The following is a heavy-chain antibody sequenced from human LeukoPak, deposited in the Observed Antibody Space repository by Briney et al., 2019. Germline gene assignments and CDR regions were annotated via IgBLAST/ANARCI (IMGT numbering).Heavy chain of an antibody. Sequence: ASVKVSCKASGYTFTGYYKHWVRQAPGQGLEWMGWINPNSGGTNYAQKFQGRVTMTRDTSISTAYMELSRLRSDDTAVYYCARVEVEWLSFDYWGQGTLVTVSS. J-gene: IGHJ4*02. CDR3: ARVEVEWLSFDY. CDR1: GYTFTGYY. CDR2: INPNSGGT. V-gene: IGHV1-2*02. D-gene: IGHD3-3*01.